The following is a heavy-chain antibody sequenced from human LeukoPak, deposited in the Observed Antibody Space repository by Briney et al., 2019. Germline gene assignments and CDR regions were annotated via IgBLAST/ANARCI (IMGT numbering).Heavy chain of an antibody. D-gene: IGHD3-22*01. CDR1: GGSFSGYY. Sequence: SETLSLTCAVYGGSFSGYYWSWIRQPPGKGLEWIGEINHSGSTNYNPSLKSRVTMSVDTSKNQFSLKLSSVTAADTAVYYCARARYYDSSGYGFDIWGQGTMVTVSS. J-gene: IGHJ3*02. V-gene: IGHV4-34*01. CDR2: INHSGST. CDR3: ARARYYDSSGYGFDI.